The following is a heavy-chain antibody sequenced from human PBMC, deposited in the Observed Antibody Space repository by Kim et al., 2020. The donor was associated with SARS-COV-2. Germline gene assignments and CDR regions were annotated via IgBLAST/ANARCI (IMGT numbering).Heavy chain of an antibody. Sequence: SETLSLTCTVSGGSVSSGSYYWSWIRQPPGKGLEWIGYIYYSGSTNYNPSLKSRVTISVDTSKNQFSLKLSSVTAADTAVYYCARDQLPDSDVLLWFGEGLDVWGQGTTVTVSS. CDR1: GGSVSSGSYY. CDR2: IYYSGST. D-gene: IGHD3-10*01. CDR3: ARDQLPDSDVLLWFGEGLDV. J-gene: IGHJ6*02. V-gene: IGHV4-61*01.